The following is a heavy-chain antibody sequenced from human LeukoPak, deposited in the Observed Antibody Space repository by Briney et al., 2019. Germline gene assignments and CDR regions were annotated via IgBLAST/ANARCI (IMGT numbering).Heavy chain of an antibody. V-gene: IGHV4-59*01. CDR3: ASSIVTGDFSYYYGMDV. CDR2: IYYSGST. Sequence: SETLSLTCTVSGGSISSYYWSWIRQPPGKGLEWIGYIYYSGSTNYNPSLKSRVTISVDTSKNQLSLKLSSVTAADTAVYYCASSIVTGDFSYYYGMDVWGQGTTVTVSS. D-gene: IGHD7-27*01. J-gene: IGHJ6*02. CDR1: GGSISSYY.